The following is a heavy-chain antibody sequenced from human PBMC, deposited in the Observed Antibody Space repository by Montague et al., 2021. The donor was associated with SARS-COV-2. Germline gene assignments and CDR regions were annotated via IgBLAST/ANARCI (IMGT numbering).Heavy chain of an antibody. CDR2: INHSGYT. V-gene: IGHV4-34*01. CDR1: GASSSNYY. J-gene: IGHJ4*02. Sequence: SETLSLTCAVYGASSSNYYWSWIRQSPGKGLEWVGEINHSGYTDYNPSLESRLTISLDSSKNQFSLKLTSVTAADTAIYYCARGPSYRFGFCAYWGQGTLVSVSS. CDR3: ARGPSYRFGFCAY. D-gene: IGHD2-2*02.